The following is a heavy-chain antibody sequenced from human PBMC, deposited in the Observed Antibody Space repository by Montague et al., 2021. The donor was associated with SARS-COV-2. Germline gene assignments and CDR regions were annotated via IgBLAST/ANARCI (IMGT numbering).Heavy chain of an antibody. CDR3: ARDLGLGSSWYTFDY. CDR1: GFTVSSNY. CDR2: IYSGGST. J-gene: IGHJ4*02. D-gene: IGHD6-13*01. V-gene: IGHV3-53*01. Sequence: LRLSCAASGFTVSSNYMSWVRQAPGKGLEWVSVIYSGGSTYYADSVKGRFTIPRDNSKNTLYLQMNSLRAEDTAVYYCARDLGLGSSWYTFDYWGQGTLVTVSS.